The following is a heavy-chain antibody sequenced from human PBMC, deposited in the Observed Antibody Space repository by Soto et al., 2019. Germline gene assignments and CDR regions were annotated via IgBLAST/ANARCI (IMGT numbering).Heavy chain of an antibody. CDR3: ARDLDIVLPAAHSDAFDI. Sequence: PGGSLRLSCAASGFTFSSYWMNWVRQAPGKGLEWVANIKQDGSEKYYVDSVKGRFTISRDNAKNSLYLQMNSLRAEDTAVYYCARDLDIVLPAAHSDAFDIWGQGTLVTLSS. V-gene: IGHV3-7*01. D-gene: IGHD2-2*01. CDR2: IKQDGSEK. CDR1: GFTFSSYW. J-gene: IGHJ3*02.